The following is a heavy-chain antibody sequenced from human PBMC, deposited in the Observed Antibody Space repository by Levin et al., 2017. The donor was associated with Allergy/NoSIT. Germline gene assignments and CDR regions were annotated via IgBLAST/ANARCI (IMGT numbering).Heavy chain of an antibody. CDR1: GGSFSGYY. CDR3: ARELTVTLNPTEDY. Sequence: SETLSLTCAVYGGSFSGYYWSWIRQPPGKGLEWIGEINHSGSTNYNPSLKSRVTISVDTSKNQFSLKLSSVTAADTAVYYCARELTVTLNPTEDYWGQGTLVTVSS. CDR2: INHSGST. D-gene: IGHD4-11*01. V-gene: IGHV4-34*01. J-gene: IGHJ4*02.